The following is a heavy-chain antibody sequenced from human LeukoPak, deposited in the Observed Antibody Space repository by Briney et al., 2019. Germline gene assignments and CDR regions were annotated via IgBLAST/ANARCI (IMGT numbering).Heavy chain of an antibody. CDR2: VYRRGST. J-gene: IGHJ3*02. Sequence: PSETLSLTCAVSGDSISSNYCWRWVRQFPGKGLEWIGEVYRRGSTSYNPSLKSRVVISIDKSKNQYSLNLNSATAADTAMYYCGRHAYGDSSAAFDIWGQGTMVIVSS. CDR3: GRHAYGDSSAAFDI. D-gene: IGHD4-17*01. CDR1: GDSISSNYC. V-gene: IGHV4-4*02.